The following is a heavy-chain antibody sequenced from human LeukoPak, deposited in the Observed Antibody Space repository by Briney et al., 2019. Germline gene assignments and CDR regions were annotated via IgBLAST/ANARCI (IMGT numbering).Heavy chain of an antibody. CDR2: INHSGST. Sequence: SETLSLTCAVYGGSFSGYYWSWIRQPPGKGLEWIGEINHSGSTNYNPSLKSRVTISVDTSKNQFSLKLSSVTAADTAVYYCARGPIRDSGYDPDSDYYYSYGMDVWGQGTTVTVSS. D-gene: IGHD5-12*01. CDR3: ARGPIRDSGYDPDSDYYYSYGMDV. CDR1: GGSFSGYY. V-gene: IGHV4-34*01. J-gene: IGHJ6*02.